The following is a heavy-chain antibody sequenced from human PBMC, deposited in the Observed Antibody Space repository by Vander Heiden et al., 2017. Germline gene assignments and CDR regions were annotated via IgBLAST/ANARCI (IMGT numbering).Heavy chain of an antibody. CDR2: IYYSGGT. V-gene: IGHV4-39*01. D-gene: IGHD1-26*01. Sequence: QLQLQESGPGLVKPSETLSLTCTVPGGSISSSSYYWVWIRQPPRKGPEWNGSIYYSGGTYYNPYLKSRVTISVDTSKNQFSLKLGSVTAANTAVYYCARHPGPLVGAKYGGAFDYWGQGTLVTVSS. CDR1: GGSISSSSYY. J-gene: IGHJ4*02. CDR3: ARHPGPLVGAKYGGAFDY.